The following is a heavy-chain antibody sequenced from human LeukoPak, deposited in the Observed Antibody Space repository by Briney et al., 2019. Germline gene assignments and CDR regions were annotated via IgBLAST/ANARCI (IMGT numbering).Heavy chain of an antibody. J-gene: IGHJ6*03. V-gene: IGHV4-34*01. CDR3: ARKKLRAYYMDV. CDR2: INHSGST. Sequence: SETLSLTCAVYGGSFSGYYWSLIRQPPGKGLEWIGEINHSGSTNYNPSLKSRVTISVDTSKNQFSLKLSSVTAADTAVYYCARKKLRAYYMDVWGKGTTVTFSS. CDR1: GGSFSGYY. D-gene: IGHD4-17*01.